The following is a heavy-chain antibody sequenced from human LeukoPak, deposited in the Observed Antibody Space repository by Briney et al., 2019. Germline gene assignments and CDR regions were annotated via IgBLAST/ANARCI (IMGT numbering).Heavy chain of an antibody. Sequence: GGSLRLSCAASGFTFSSFAMNWVRQAPGKGLEWVSSVSDSDENTYYADSVKGRFTISRDNSRNTLFLQMDTPRAEDTAVYYCATTLHSGYYDLYWGQGTLVTVSS. CDR1: GFTFSSFA. D-gene: IGHD3-22*01. CDR2: VSDSDENT. V-gene: IGHV3-23*01. J-gene: IGHJ4*02. CDR3: ATTLHSGYYDLY.